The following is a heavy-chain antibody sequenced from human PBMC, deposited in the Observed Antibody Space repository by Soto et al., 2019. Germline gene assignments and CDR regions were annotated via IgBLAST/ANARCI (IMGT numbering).Heavy chain of an antibody. CDR1: GYTFTSYG. Sequence: QVQLVQSGAEVKKPGASVKVSCKASGYTFTSYGISWVRQAPGQGLERMGWISAYNGNTNYAQKLQGRVTMTIDTSTSPAYMELRSLRSDDTAVYYCAIFTGTTGTVVSMDVWGQGTTVTVSS. CDR2: ISAYNGNT. V-gene: IGHV1-18*01. D-gene: IGHD1-1*01. CDR3: AIFTGTTGTVVSMDV. J-gene: IGHJ6*02.